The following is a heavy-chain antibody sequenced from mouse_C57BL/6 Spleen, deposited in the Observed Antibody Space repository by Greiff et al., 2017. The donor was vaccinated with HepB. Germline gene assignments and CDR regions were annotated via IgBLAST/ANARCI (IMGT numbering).Heavy chain of an antibody. D-gene: IGHD2-4*01. J-gene: IGHJ4*01. V-gene: IGHV5-6*01. CDR1: GFTFSSYG. CDR3: ARLYDYDLYAMDY. CDR2: ISSGGSYT. Sequence: EVHLVESGGDLVKPGGSLKLSCAASGFTFSSYGMSWVRQTPDKRLEWVATISSGGSYTYYPDSVKGRFTISRDNAKNTLYLQMSSLKSEDTAMYYCARLYDYDLYAMDYWGQGTSVTVSS.